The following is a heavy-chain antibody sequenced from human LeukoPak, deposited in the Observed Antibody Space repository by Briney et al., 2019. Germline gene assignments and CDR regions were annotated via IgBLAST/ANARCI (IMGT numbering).Heavy chain of an antibody. V-gene: IGHV3-30-3*01. CDR3: AKDQAVAGTDASMDV. CDR1: GFSFNNYA. J-gene: IGHJ6*02. Sequence: PGGSLRLSCTTSGFSFNNYAIHWVRQAPDKGLEWVALISYDGDKKYYRDSVKGRLTISRDNSLHTVYLQMNSLREEDTAVYYCAKDQAVAGTDASMDVWGQGTTVIVSS. CDR2: ISYDGDKK. D-gene: IGHD3/OR15-3a*01.